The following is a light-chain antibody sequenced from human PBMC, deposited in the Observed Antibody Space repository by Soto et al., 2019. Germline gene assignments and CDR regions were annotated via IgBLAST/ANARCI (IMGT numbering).Light chain of an antibody. Sequence: QSALTQPASVSGSPEQSITISCTGTSNDVGRYNLVSWYQQHPGKAPKVMIYEATKRPSGVSNRFSGSKSGNTASLTISGLQAEDEADYYCSSYTSSSTRVFGTGTKDTVL. CDR3: SSYTSSSTRV. J-gene: IGLJ1*01. CDR2: EAT. V-gene: IGLV2-14*02. CDR1: SNDVGRYNL.